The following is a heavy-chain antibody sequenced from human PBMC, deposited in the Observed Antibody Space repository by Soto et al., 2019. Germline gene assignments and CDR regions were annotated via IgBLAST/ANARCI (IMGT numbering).Heavy chain of an antibody. Sequence: VASVKVVCKASEYTFTSYTIPWVRQAPGQRLEWMGWINGGNSNTKYSQKFQGRVTITRDTSASTAYMELSSLRSDDTAVYYCARELQALYSFHYWGQGTLVTVST. CDR2: INGGNSNT. CDR1: EYTFTSYT. J-gene: IGHJ4*02. V-gene: IGHV1-3*01. D-gene: IGHD4-4*01. CDR3: ARELQALYSFHY.